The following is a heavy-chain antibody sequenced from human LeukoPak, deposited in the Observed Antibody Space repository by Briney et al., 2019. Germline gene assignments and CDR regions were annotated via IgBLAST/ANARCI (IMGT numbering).Heavy chain of an antibody. CDR2: IYYSGST. CDR3: ARGGSYYDY. D-gene: IGHD1-26*01. J-gene: IGHJ4*02. V-gene: IGHV4-59*01. CDR1: GGSISSYY. Sequence: SETLSLTCTVSGGSISSYYWSWIRQPPGKGLEWIGCIYYSGSTNYNPSLKSRVTISVDTSKNQFSLKLSSVTAADTAVYYCARGGSYYDYWGQGTLVTVSS.